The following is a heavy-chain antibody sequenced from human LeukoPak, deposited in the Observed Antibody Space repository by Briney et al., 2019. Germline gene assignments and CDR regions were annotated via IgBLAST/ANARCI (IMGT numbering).Heavy chain of an antibody. J-gene: IGHJ5*02. Sequence: PSETLSLTCSVSGYFISSGYYWGWIRQSPGKGLEWIGSIYHSGGIYYNPSLKSRVTISVDTSKSQISLNLRSVTAEDTAVYYCARDKVGYCSRGSCYIPGWFDPWGQGTLVTVSS. CDR3: ARDKVGYCSRGSCYIPGWFDP. CDR2: IYHSGGI. V-gene: IGHV4-38-2*02. CDR1: GYFISSGYY. D-gene: IGHD2-15*01.